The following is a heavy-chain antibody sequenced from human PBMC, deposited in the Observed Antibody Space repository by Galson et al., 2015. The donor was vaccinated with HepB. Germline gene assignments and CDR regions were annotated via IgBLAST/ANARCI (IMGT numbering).Heavy chain of an antibody. J-gene: IGHJ6*02. V-gene: IGHV3-30-3*01. CDR1: AFAFHSHA. CDR2: LSYDGSNK. CDR3: ARDKDPSRSWVDGLIYYGLAV. Sequence: SLGLSCAASAFAFHSHAFLWVRQAPGKGLEWVAVLSYDGSNKNYAASVKARFSISRADSRNRLHLLMNTLRAEDTAIYYCARDKDPSRSWVDGLIYYGLAVRGQGTTVTVSS. D-gene: IGHD6-13*01.